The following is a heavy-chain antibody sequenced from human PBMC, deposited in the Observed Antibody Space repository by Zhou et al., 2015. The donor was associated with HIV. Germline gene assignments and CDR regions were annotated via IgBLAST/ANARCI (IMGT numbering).Heavy chain of an antibody. V-gene: IGHV3-21*01. CDR3: ASAGTTLYNWFDP. Sequence: EVQLVESGGGLVKPGGSLRLSCAASGFTFSSYTMNWVRQTPGKGLEWVSSISSRSDYIFYADSVKGRFTISRDNAKNSLYLQMNSLRAEDTAVYYCASAGTTLYNWFDPWGQGILVTVSS. D-gene: IGHD1-7*01. CDR2: ISSRSDYI. CDR1: GFTFSSYT. J-gene: IGHJ5*02.